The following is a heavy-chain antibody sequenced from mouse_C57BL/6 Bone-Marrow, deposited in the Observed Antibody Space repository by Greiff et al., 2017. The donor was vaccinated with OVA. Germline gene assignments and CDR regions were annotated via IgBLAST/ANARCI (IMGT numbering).Heavy chain of an antibody. CDR1: GYSFTGYY. Sequence: EVKLMESGPELVKPGASVKISCKASGYSFTGYYMNWVKQSPEKSLEWIGEINPSTGGTTYNQKFKAKATLTVDKSSSTAYMQLKSLTSEDSAVYYCARWADYSNYVKGAMDYWGQGTSVTVSS. CDR2: INPSTGGT. CDR3: ARWADYSNYVKGAMDY. V-gene: IGHV1-42*01. D-gene: IGHD2-5*01. J-gene: IGHJ4*01.